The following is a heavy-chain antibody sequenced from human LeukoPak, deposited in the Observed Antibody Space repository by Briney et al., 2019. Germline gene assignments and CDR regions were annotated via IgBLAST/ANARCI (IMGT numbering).Heavy chain of an antibody. Sequence: PSETLSLTCTVSGGSISSSSYYWGWIRQPPGKGLEWIGSIYYSGSTYYNPSLKSRVTISVDTSKSQFSLKLSSVTAADTAVYYCARTEKGDIVVVPAYRNAFDIWGQGTMVTVSS. CDR3: ARTEKGDIVVVPAYRNAFDI. CDR1: GGSISSSSYY. J-gene: IGHJ3*02. D-gene: IGHD2-2*01. CDR2: IYYSGST. V-gene: IGHV4-39*01.